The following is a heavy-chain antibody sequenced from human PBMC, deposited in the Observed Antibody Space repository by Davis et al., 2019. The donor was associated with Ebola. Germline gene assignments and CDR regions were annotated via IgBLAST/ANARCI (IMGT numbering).Heavy chain of an antibody. V-gene: IGHV3-7*01. CDR2: IKKDGTIK. CDR3: AKDPPQGFSMDV. Sequence: GESLKISCAASGFALSSYWMSWVRQAPGKGLEWVANIKKDGTIKYYVDSVKGRFTISRDNAKNSLDLQMNNLRAEDTAVYYCAKDPPQGFSMDVWGKGTTVTVSS. CDR1: GFALSSYW. J-gene: IGHJ6*03.